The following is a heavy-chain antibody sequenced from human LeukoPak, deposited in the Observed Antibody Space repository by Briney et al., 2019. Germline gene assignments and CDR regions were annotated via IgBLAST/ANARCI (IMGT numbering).Heavy chain of an antibody. CDR2: IYYSGST. D-gene: IGHD2-15*01. V-gene: IGHV4-31*03. CDR1: GGSISSGGYY. CDR3: ARDSGMVEGDAFDI. Sequence: SETLSLTCTVSGGSISSGGYYWSWIRQHPGKGLEWIGYIYYSGSTYYNPSLKSRVTISVDTSKNQFSLKLSSVTAADTAVYYCARDSGMVEGDAFDIWGQGTMVTVSS. J-gene: IGHJ3*02.